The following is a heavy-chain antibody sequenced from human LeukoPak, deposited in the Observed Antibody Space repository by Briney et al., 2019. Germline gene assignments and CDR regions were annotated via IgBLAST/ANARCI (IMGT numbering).Heavy chain of an antibody. J-gene: IGHJ4*02. CDR3: ATGRWLRLFDY. CDR2: IYAGGSA. V-gene: IGHV3-66*01. CDR1: GFTVRSTY. D-gene: IGHD5-24*01. Sequence: PGGSLRLSCAASGFTVRSTYMSWVRQAPGKGLEWVSIIYAGGSAYYADSVKGRFTISRDNSKNTLYLEMNSLRVVDTAMYYCATGRWLRLFDYWGQGTLVTVSS.